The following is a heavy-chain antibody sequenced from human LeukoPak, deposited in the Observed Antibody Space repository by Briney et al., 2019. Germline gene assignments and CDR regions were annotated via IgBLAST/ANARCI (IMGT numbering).Heavy chain of an antibody. Sequence: ASVKVSCKASGYTFTGYYMHWVRQAPGQGLEWMGWISPNNGGTKCSQRFQGRVTMTRDTSISTAYMELSSLTSDDTAVYFCARGGPRTYTSFEFWGQGTLVTVSS. CDR3: ARGGPRTYTSFEF. D-gene: IGHD2-15*01. V-gene: IGHV1-2*02. CDR1: GYTFTGYY. J-gene: IGHJ5*01. CDR2: ISPNNGGT.